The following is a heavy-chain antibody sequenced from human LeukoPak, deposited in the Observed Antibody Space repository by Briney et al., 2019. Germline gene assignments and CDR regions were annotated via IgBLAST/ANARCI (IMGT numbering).Heavy chain of an antibody. CDR1: GFTFSSYA. Sequence: GGSLRLSCAASGFTFSSYAMHWVRQAPGKGLEWVAVISYDGSNKYYADSVKGRFTISRDNSKNTLYLQMNSLRAEDTAVYYCAKGHGYYYMDVWGKGTTVTVSS. V-gene: IGHV3-30*04. CDR3: AKGHGYYYMDV. CDR2: ISYDGSNK. J-gene: IGHJ6*03.